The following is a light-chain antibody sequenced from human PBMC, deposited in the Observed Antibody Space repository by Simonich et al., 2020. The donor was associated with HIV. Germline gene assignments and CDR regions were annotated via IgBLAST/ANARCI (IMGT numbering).Light chain of an antibody. CDR3: QQAHSFPT. CDR1: QDISSW. V-gene: IGKV1-12*01. Sequence: DIQMTQSPSSVSASVGDRVTITCRASQDISSWLAWYQQKPGKAPKLLIYAASTSQSGVPSRFSGSGSGTEFTLTISSLQPEDFATYYCQQAHSFPTFGQGTRLDIK. CDR2: AAS. J-gene: IGKJ5*01.